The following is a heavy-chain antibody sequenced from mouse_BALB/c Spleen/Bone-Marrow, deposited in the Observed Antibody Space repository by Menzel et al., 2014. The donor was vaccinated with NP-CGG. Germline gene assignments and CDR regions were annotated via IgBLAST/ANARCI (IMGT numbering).Heavy chain of an antibody. CDR1: GYSFTGYT. Sequence: EVNLVESGPELVKPGASMKISCKASGYSFTGYTMNWVKQSHGKNPEWIGLINPYNGGTSYNQKFKGKATLTVDKSSSTAYMELLSLTSEDSAVYYCARWDYYGYAMDYWGQGTSVTVSS. V-gene: IGHV1-26*01. CDR2: INPYNGGT. D-gene: IGHD1-1*01. CDR3: ARWDYYGYAMDY. J-gene: IGHJ4*01.